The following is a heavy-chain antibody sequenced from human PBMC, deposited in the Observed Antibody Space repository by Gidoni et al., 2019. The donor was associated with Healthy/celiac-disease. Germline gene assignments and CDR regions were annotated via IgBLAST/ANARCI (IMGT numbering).Heavy chain of an antibody. D-gene: IGHD4-17*01. V-gene: IGHV3-15*01. Sequence: EVQLVESGGGLVKTGGSLRLSCAASGFTFSNAWLSWVRQAPGKGLEWVGRIKSKTDGGTTDYAAPVKGRFTISRDDSKNTLYLQMNSLKTEDTAVYYCTTSDYGDYGGFDYWGQGTLVTVSS. CDR2: IKSKTDGGTT. J-gene: IGHJ4*02. CDR1: GFTFSNAW. CDR3: TTSDYGDYGGFDY.